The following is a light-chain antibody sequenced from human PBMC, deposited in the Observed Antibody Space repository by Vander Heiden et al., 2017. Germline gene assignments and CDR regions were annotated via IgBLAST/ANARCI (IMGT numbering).Light chain of an antibody. CDR1: QGIRND. Sequence: AIQMTQSPSSLSASVGDRVTITCRASQGIRNDLGWYQQKPGKAPKLLIYGASSLHSGVPSRFSGSGSGTDFTLTISSLHPEDFATYYCRRDYNYPATFGQGTRVEIK. CDR3: RRDYNYPAT. V-gene: IGKV1-6*01. J-gene: IGKJ1*01. CDR2: GAS.